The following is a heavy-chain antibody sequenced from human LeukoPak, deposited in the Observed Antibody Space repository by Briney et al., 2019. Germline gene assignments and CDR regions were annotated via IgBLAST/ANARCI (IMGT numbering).Heavy chain of an antibody. CDR1: GGSFSGYY. CDR3: ARAGFHSITMVRGRGKWFDP. Sequence: SETLSLTCAVYGGSFSGYYWSWIRQPPGEGLEWIGEINHSRSTNYNPSLKSRVTISVDTSKNQFSLKLSSVTAADTAVYYCARAGFHSITMVRGRGKWFDPWGQGTLVTVSS. D-gene: IGHD3-10*01. J-gene: IGHJ5*02. CDR2: INHSRST. V-gene: IGHV4-34*01.